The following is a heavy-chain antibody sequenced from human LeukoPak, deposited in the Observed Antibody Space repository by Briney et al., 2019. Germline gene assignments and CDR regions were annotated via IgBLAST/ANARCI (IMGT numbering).Heavy chain of an antibody. CDR2: IYSGGST. D-gene: IGHD4-17*01. CDR3: ARVVDHDYGDYYLDY. J-gene: IGHJ4*02. CDR1: GFTVSSND. V-gene: IGHV3-53*01. Sequence: PGGSLRLSCAASGFTVSSNDMSWVRQAPGKGLECISVIYSGGSTDYADSVKGRPTISRDNSKNTLYLQMNSLRAEDTAVYYCARVVDHDYGDYYLDYWGQGTLVTVSS.